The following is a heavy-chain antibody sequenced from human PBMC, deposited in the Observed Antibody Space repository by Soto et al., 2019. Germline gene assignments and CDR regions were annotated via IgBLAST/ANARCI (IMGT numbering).Heavy chain of an antibody. D-gene: IGHD6-13*01. CDR1: GFTFSSYA. J-gene: IGHJ6*02. CDR2: ISGSGGST. CDR3: AKDLRGRSSSWTYYYYGMDV. V-gene: IGHV3-23*01. Sequence: GGSLRLSCAASGFTFSSYAMSWVRQAPGKGLEWVSAISGSGGSTYYADSVKGRFTMSRDNSKNTLYLQMNSMRAEDTAVYYCAKDLRGRSSSWTYYYYGMDVWGQGTTVTVSS.